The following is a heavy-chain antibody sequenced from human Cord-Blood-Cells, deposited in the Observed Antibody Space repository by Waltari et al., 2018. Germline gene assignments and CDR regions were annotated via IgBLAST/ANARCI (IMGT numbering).Heavy chain of an antibody. D-gene: IGHD4-4*01. J-gene: IGHJ2*01. Sequence: QVQLVQSGAEVKKPGASVKVSCKASGYTFTGYYMHWVRQAPGQGLEWMGLINPNSGGTNYAQKFQGWVTMTRDTSISTAYMELSRLRSDDTAVYYCARALDDSNYWYFDLWGRGTLVTVSS. CDR3: ARALDDSNYWYFDL. CDR2: INPNSGGT. CDR1: GYTFTGYY. V-gene: IGHV1-2*04.